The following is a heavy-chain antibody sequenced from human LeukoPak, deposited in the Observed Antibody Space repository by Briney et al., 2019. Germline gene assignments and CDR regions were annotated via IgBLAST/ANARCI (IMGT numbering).Heavy chain of an antibody. Sequence: GSSLRLSCAASGFTFNRYGMHWVRQAPGKGLEWAAYISFDGSDKYYADSVKGRFTISRDKSNNIPFLQMKTLRVEDTAVYYCAKDLEYYGSGDPFDMWGQGTMVTVSS. CDR3: AKDLEYYGSGDPFDM. V-gene: IGHV3-33*03. CDR1: GFTFNRYG. D-gene: IGHD3-10*01. CDR2: ISFDGSDK. J-gene: IGHJ3*02.